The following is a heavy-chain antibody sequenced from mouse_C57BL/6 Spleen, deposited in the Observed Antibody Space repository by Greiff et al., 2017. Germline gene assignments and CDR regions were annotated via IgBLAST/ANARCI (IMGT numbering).Heavy chain of an antibody. CDR3: ARSTSYYAMDY. J-gene: IGHJ4*01. Sequence: EVKLQESGPELVKPGASVKISCKASGYSFTGYYMNWVKQSPEKRLEWIGEINPSTGDTTYNQKFKAKATLTVDKSSSTAYMQLKSLTSEDSAVYYCARSTSYYAMDYWGQGTSVTVSS. V-gene: IGHV1-42*01. CDR1: GYSFTGYY. CDR2: INPSTGDT.